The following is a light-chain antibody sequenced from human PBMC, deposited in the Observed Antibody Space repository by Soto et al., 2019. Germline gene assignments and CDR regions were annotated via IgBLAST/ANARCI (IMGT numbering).Light chain of an antibody. V-gene: IGKV3-15*01. Sequence: EMVMTQSPVTLSGSPGERVTLSCRASRTISRNLAWYQQKPGQAPRLLISGASTRATGIPDRFSGSGSGTEFTLTINSLQSEDFAMYYCQPHNNWPVVTFGGGTRVEIK. CDR1: RTISRN. CDR3: QPHNNWPVVT. CDR2: GAS. J-gene: IGKJ4*01.